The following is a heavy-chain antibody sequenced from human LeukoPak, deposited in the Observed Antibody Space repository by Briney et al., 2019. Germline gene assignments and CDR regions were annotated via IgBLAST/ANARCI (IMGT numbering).Heavy chain of an antibody. Sequence: SETLSLTCTVSGGSISSYYWSWIRQPPGKGLEWIGYIYYSGSTNYNPSLKSRVTISIDTSKNQFSLKLNSVTAADTAVNYCARGGWYFDYWGQGTLVTVSS. CDR1: GGSISSYY. CDR3: ARGGWYFDY. J-gene: IGHJ4*02. D-gene: IGHD6-19*01. CDR2: IYYSGST. V-gene: IGHV4-59*01.